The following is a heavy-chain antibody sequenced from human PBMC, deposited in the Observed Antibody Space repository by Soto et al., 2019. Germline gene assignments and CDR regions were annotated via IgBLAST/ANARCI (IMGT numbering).Heavy chain of an antibody. Sequence: QVQVVESGGGVVQPGKSLRLSCAASGFTFSNFGMQWVRQAPGKWLEWVASIPYDGNIKYSADSVKGRFNVSRDNSKNTLYLEMNSLRSEDTAVYYCARFWGPVTAAVDDSWGQGTLVTVSS. CDR1: GFTFSNFG. CDR3: ARFWGPVTAAVDDS. J-gene: IGHJ4*02. V-gene: IGHV3-30*03. D-gene: IGHD6-13*01. CDR2: IPYDGNIK.